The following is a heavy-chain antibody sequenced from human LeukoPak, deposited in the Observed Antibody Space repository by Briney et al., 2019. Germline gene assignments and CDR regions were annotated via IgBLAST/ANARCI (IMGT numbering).Heavy chain of an antibody. CDR3: ARRAGAYSHPYDY. V-gene: IGHV3-53*01. CDR1: GFTVSSNS. J-gene: IGHJ4*02. Sequence: GGSPRLSCTVSGFTVSSNSMSWVRQAPGKGLEWVSFIYSDNTHYSDSVKGRFTISRDNSKNTLYLRMNSLRAEDTAVYYCARRAGAYSHPYDYWGQGTLVTVSS. CDR2: IYSDNT. D-gene: IGHD4/OR15-4a*01.